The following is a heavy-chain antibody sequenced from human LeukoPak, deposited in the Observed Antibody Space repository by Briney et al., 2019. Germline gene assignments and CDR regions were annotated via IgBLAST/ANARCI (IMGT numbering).Heavy chain of an antibody. V-gene: IGHV4-31*03. J-gene: IGHJ3*02. CDR3: AVSEIGAAFDI. D-gene: IGHD3-22*01. CDR1: GASVSSDGYF. Sequence: NPSETLSLTCTVSGASVSSDGYFWSWIRQHPGKGLEWIGYIYYRGDTYYSPSLKSRVTISLDTSKNQFSLSLSSMTAADTAVYYCAVSEIGAAFDIWGQGTMVTVSS. CDR2: IYYRGDT.